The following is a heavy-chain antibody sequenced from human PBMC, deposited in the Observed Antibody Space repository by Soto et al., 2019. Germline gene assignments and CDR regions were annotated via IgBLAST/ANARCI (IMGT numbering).Heavy chain of an antibody. CDR3: ASTDRDFYGLDV. CDR2: ISAAGDP. CDR1: GFPFRNYD. Sequence: EVQLVESGGGLVQPGGSLRLSCEASGFPFRNYDMHWVRQGTGKGLEWVSGISAAGDPDYADSVEGRFTISRENAQNSFFLQMNSLRVGDTAVYYCASTDRDFYGLDVWGQGTTVIVSS. V-gene: IGHV3-13*05. J-gene: IGHJ6*02.